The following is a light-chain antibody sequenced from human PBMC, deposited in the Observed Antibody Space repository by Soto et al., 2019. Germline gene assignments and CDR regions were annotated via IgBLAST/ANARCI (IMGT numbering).Light chain of an antibody. CDR1: QGIGDP. V-gene: IGKV3-15*01. CDR3: QQYDNRPPWT. J-gene: IGKJ1*01. Sequence: EVIVSQTPAIVKVSTGAGATLSCRASQGIGDPLAWYQHKPGQTPRLLIYDTSTRATGVPTRFSGIMSGAEFTLTIHSLQSEDFSFYYGQQYDNRPPWTFCQGTKV. CDR2: DTS.